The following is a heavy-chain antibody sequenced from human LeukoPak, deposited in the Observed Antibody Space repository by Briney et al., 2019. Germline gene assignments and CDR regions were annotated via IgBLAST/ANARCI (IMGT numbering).Heavy chain of an antibody. V-gene: IGHV3-33*01. CDR3: SRDLEDSSPFGAFDM. D-gene: IGHD3-22*01. Sequence: PGRSLRLSCAASGFTFSNYGMHWVRQVPGKGLEWAAAIWFDGIRKYYADSVKGRLTISRDNSKNTLYLQMNSLRAEDTAVYYCSRDLEDSSPFGAFDMWGQGTMVTVSS. CDR1: GFTFSNYG. CDR2: IWFDGIRK. J-gene: IGHJ3*02.